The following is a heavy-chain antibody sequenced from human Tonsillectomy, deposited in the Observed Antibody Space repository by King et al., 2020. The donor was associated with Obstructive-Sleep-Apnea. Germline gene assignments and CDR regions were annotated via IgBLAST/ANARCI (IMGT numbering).Heavy chain of an antibody. Sequence: QLVQSGAEVKKPGASVKVSCKASGYTFTSYDINWVRQATGRGLEWMAWMSPSSGSTAHAQKFQGRVTMTRSASNSTAYMDLSSLQSEDTAVYYCARSKGPGAFDIWGQGKMVIVSS. V-gene: IGHV1-8*01. CDR2: MSPSSGST. J-gene: IGHJ3*02. CDR3: ARSKGPGAFDI. CDR1: GYTFTSYD.